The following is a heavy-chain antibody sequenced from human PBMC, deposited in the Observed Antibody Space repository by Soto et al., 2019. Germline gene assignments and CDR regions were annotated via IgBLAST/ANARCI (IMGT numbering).Heavy chain of an antibody. V-gene: IGHV1-46*01. Sequence: ASVKVSCKASGYTFTSYYMNWVRQAPGQGLEWLGIINPSGGYTTYAQRFLGRVTMTSDTSTSTVHMELSSLRSEDTAVYYCARPPTVTRHNYYYYGMDVWGQGTTVTVSS. D-gene: IGHD4-4*01. CDR1: GYTFTSYY. CDR2: INPSGGYT. CDR3: ARPPTVTRHNYYYYGMDV. J-gene: IGHJ6*02.